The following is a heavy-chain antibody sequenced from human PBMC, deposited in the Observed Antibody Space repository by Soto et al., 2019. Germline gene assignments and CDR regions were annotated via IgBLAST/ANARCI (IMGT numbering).Heavy chain of an antibody. CDR2: ISYDGSNK. J-gene: IGHJ4*02. V-gene: IGHV3-30-3*01. Sequence: PGGSLRFSCAASGFPFSSYAMHWVRQAPGKGLEWVAVISYDGSNKYYADSVKGRSTISRDNSKNTLYVQIKSLRAEDTAVYYWARGPSSLTRVDYWGQGTLVTVSS. CDR3: ARGPSSLTRVDY. D-gene: IGHD2-2*01. CDR1: GFPFSSYA.